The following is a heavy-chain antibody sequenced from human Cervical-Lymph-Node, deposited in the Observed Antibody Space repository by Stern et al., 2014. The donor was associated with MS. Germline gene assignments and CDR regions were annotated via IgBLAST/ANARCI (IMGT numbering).Heavy chain of an antibody. Sequence: QVTLKESGPTLVKPTQTLTLTCTFSGFSISTSGVHVGWIRQHPGKALEWLVVIYWDNDKLYSPSLKSRLTITKDTSKNQVVLTMTNMDPMDTATYYCARPDCSGGRCFDYWGQGTQVTVSS. D-gene: IGHD2-15*01. CDR2: IYWDNDK. CDR3: ARPDCSGGRCFDY. V-gene: IGHV2-5*02. CDR1: GFSISTSGVH. J-gene: IGHJ4*02.